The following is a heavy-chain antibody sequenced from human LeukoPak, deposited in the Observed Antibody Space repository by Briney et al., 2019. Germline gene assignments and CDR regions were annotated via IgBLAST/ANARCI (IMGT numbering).Heavy chain of an antibody. D-gene: IGHD4-17*01. Sequence: SETLSLTCTVSGGSISSGDYYWSWVRQPPGKGLEWIGYIYYSGSTYYNPSLKSPVTISVDTSKNQFSLKLSSVTAADTAVYYCARGYGDYDYGMDVWGQGTTVTVSS. CDR3: ARGYGDYDYGMDV. J-gene: IGHJ6*02. CDR1: GGSISSGDYY. CDR2: IYYSGST. V-gene: IGHV4-30-4*01.